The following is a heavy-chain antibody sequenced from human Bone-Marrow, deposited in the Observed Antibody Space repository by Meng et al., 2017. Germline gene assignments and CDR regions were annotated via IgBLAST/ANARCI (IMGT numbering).Heavy chain of an antibody. J-gene: IGHJ4*02. CDR3: ARVLRGWGYFDY. Sequence: VQLVGTGGGLFQPGGSLRLSCAASGFSVSSSYMSWVRQAPGKGPEWVSVIYSGGTTYYADSVKGRFTISRDNSRNTLYLQVNSLRAEDTAVYYCARVLRGWGYFDYWGQGTLVTVSS. CDR1: GFSVSSSY. V-gene: IGHV3-53*02. D-gene: IGHD3-10*01. CDR2: IYSGGTT.